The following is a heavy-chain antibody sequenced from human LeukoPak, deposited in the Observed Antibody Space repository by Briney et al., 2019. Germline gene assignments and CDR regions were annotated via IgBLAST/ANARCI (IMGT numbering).Heavy chain of an antibody. Sequence: ASVKVSCKASGGTFSSYAISWVRQAPGQGLEWMGGIIPIFGTASYAQKFQGRVTMTRDMSTSTVYMELSSLRSEDTAVYYCARGSGDYFDYWGQGTLVTVSS. D-gene: IGHD3-3*01. CDR1: GGTFSSYA. CDR3: ARGSGDYFDY. J-gene: IGHJ4*02. V-gene: IGHV1-69*05. CDR2: IIPIFGTA.